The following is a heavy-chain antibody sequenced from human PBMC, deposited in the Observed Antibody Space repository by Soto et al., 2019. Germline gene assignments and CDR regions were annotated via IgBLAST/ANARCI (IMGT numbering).Heavy chain of an antibody. J-gene: IGHJ6*02. CDR1: GFTFSSYE. V-gene: IGHV3-48*03. CDR2: ISSSGSTI. D-gene: IGHD3-3*01. CDR3: ARDRPDFWSGYSDYYYGMDV. Sequence: GSLRLSCAASGFTFSSYEMNWVRQAPGKGLEWVSYISSSGSTIYYADSVKGRFTISRDNAKNSLYLQMNSLRAEDTAVYYCARDRPDFWSGYSDYYYGMDVWGQGTTVTVSS.